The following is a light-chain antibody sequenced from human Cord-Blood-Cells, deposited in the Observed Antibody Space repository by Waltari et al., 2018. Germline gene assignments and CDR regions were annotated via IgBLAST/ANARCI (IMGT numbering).Light chain of an antibody. Sequence: QSPDSLAVSLGARATINCKSSQSVLYSSNNKNYLAWYQQKPGQPPKLLIYWASTRESGVPDRFSGSGSGTDFTLTISSLQAEDVAVYYCQQYYSTPLTFGGGTKVEIK. J-gene: IGKJ4*01. CDR3: QQYYSTPLT. CDR1: QSVLYSSNNKNY. CDR2: WAS. V-gene: IGKV4-1*01.